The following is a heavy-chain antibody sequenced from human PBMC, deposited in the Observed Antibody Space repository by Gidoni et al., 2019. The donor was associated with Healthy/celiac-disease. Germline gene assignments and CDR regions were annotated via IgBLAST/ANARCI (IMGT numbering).Heavy chain of an antibody. CDR2: ISWNSGSI. J-gene: IGHJ5*02. Sequence: EVQLVESGGGLVQPGRSLRLSCAASGFTFDDYAMQWVRQAAGKGLEWVSGISWNSGSIGYADSVKGRFTISRDNAKNSLYLQMNSLRAEDTTLYYCTAAGTRDWFDPWGQGTLVTVSS. CDR3: TAAGTRDWFDP. CDR1: GFTFDDYA. V-gene: IGHV3-9*01. D-gene: IGHD6-13*01.